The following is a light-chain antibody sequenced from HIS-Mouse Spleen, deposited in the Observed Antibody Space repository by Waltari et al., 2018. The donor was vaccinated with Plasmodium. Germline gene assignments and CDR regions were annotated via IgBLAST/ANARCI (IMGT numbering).Light chain of an antibody. CDR2: DAS. CDR3: QQYDNLLVT. V-gene: IGKV1-33*01. CDR1: QDISNY. Sequence: DIQMTQSPSSLSASVGDRVTITCQASQDISNYLNWYQQKPGKAPKLLIYDASNLETGVPSRFSGSGSGTDFTCTISSLQPEDIATYYCQQYDNLLVTFGPGTKVDIK. J-gene: IGKJ3*01.